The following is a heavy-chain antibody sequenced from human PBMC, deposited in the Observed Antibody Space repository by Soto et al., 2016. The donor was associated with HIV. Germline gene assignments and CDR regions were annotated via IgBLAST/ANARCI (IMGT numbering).Heavy chain of an antibody. CDR1: GYTFTSYD. CDR2: ISAYNRNT. CDR3: ARDFGGSPGYGDLDAFDI. V-gene: IGHV1-18*01. J-gene: IGHJ3*02. Sequence: QVQLVQSGAQVKKPGASVKVSCKTSGYTFTSYDINWVRQAPGQGLEWMGWISAYNRNTNYAQMLQGRVTMTTDTSTSTAYMELRSLRSDDTAVYYCARDFGGSPGYGDLDAFDIWGQGTMVTVSS. D-gene: IGHD5-18*01.